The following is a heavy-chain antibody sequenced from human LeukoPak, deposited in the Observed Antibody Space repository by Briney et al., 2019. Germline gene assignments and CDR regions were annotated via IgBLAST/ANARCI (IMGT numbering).Heavy chain of an antibody. CDR3: AKIPNRTNPPDYFDS. CDR1: GFTYSSYA. Sequence: GGSLRLSCAASGFTYSSYAMSWVRQAPGKGLEWVSAISVSGGSTYYAGSVKGRFTISRDNSKNTLYLQMNSLRAEDAAVYYCAKIPNRTNPPDYFDSWGRGTLVTVSS. CDR2: ISVSGGST. J-gene: IGHJ4*02. V-gene: IGHV3-23*01.